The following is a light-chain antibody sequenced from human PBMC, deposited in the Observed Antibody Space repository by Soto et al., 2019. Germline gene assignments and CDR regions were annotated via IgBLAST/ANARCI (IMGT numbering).Light chain of an antibody. J-gene: IGLJ2*01. V-gene: IGLV2-14*01. CDR3: SSYTSSSTVV. CDR2: EVS. Sequence: QSVLTQPASVSGSPGQSISISCTGTSSDVGGYNYVSLYQQHPGKAPKLMIYEVSNRPSGVSNRFSGSKSGNTASLTISGVQAEDGADYYCSSYTSSSTVVFGGGTKVTVL. CDR1: SSDVGGYNY.